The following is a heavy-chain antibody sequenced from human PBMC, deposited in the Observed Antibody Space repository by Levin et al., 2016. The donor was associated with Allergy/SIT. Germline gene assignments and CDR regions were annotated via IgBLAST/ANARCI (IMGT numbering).Heavy chain of an antibody. Sequence: WIRQPPGKALEWLARIEWNDDKYYSTSLRTRLTISKDTSKNQVVLTMTNVDPVDTATYFCARMIYYGSESSSNYYYYGMDVWGQGTTVTVSS. J-gene: IGHJ6*02. CDR3: ARMIYYGSESSSNYYYYGMDV. D-gene: IGHD3-10*01. CDR2: IEWNDDK. V-gene: IGHV2-70*11.